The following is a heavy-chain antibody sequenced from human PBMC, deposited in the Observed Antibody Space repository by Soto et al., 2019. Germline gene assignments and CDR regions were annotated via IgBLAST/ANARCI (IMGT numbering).Heavy chain of an antibody. V-gene: IGHV4-61*01. CDR3: ARHPSPFGVVIPDYYYYYMDV. CDR2: IYYSGST. J-gene: IGHJ6*03. CDR1: GGSVSSGSYY. Sequence: PSETLSLTCTVSGGSVSSGSYYWSWIRQPPGKGLEWIGYIYYSGSTNYNPSLKSRVTISVDTSKNQFSLKLSSVTAADTAVYYCARHPSPFGVVIPDYYYYYMDVWGKGTTVTVSS. D-gene: IGHD3-3*01.